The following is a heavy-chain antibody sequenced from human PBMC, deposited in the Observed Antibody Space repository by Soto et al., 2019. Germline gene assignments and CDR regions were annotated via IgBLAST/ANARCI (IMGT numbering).Heavy chain of an antibody. CDR3: TKGTGLSRGWLKPFDY. CDR1: GFTFSDYA. J-gene: IGHJ4*02. V-gene: IGHV3-23*01. Sequence: GGSLRLSCAASGFTFSDYAMTWVRQAPGKGLEWVSVVDGRGDRTYYADFVKGRFTISRDNSRNTVYLQMSRLRAEDAAIYYCTKGTGLSRGWLKPFDYWGQGTLVTVSS. CDR2: VDGRGDRT. D-gene: IGHD6-19*01.